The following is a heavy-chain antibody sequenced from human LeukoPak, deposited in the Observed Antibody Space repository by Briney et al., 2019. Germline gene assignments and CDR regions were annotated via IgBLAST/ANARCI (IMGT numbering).Heavy chain of an antibody. CDR1: GGTFTSYV. Sequence: SVKVSCKASGGTFTSYVISWVRQAPGQGLEWMGGIIPIFGTANYAQKFQGRVTITADESTSTAYMELSSLRSEDTAVYYCARLNYYYYYYMDVWGKGTTVTVSS. CDR3: ARLNYYYYYYMDV. V-gene: IGHV1-69*01. J-gene: IGHJ6*03. CDR2: IIPIFGTA.